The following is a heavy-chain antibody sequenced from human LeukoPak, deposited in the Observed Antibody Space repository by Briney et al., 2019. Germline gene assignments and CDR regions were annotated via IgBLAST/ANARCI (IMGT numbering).Heavy chain of an antibody. CDR2: MNPNSGNT. J-gene: IGHJ4*02. CDR1: GYTFTSYD. V-gene: IGHV1-8*01. D-gene: IGHD6-6*01. Sequence: GASVNVSCKASGYTFTSYDINWVRQAPGQRLEWMGWMNPNSGNTGYAQKFQGRVTMTRNTSISTAYMELSSLRSEDTAVYYCARGPAGWQLADDFDYWGQGTLVTVSS. CDR3: ARGPAGWQLADDFDY.